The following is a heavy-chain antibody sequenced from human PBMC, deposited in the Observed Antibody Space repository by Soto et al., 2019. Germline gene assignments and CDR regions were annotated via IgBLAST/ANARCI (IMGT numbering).Heavy chain of an antibody. D-gene: IGHD3-10*01. CDR2: IYWDDDK. Sequence: QITLKESGPTLVTPTQTLTLTCTFSGFSLSTSGVGVGWIRQPPGKALEWLALIYWDDDKRYSPSLKSRRTITKDTSKNQVVITMTNRDPVDTATYYCANSGPTYGSGSYYETYSYYGMDVWGQGTTVTVSS. CDR3: ANSGPTYGSGSYYETYSYYGMDV. J-gene: IGHJ6*02. V-gene: IGHV2-5*02. CDR1: GFSLSTSGVG.